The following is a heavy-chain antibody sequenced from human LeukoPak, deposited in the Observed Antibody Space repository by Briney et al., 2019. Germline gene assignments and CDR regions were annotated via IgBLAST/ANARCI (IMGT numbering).Heavy chain of an antibody. V-gene: IGHV3-23*01. CDR1: GFTFSSYA. D-gene: IGHD3-16*02. CDR3: AKADYDYVWGSYRFFSVAFDI. Sequence: QTGGSLRLSCAASGFTFSSYAMSWVRQAPGKGLEWVSAISGSGGSTYYADAVKRRVTISRDNSKNTLYLKMNSLRAEDTAVYYCAKADYDYVWGSYRFFSVAFDIWGQGTMVTVSS. CDR2: ISGSGGST. J-gene: IGHJ3*02.